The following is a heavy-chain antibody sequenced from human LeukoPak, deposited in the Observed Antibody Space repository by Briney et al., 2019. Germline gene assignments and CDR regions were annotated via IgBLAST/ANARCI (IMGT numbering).Heavy chain of an antibody. J-gene: IGHJ4*02. CDR1: GFTFSSYS. Sequence: GGSLRLSCAASGFTFSSYSMNWVRQAPGKRLDWVAYISSTGSATYYADSVKGRFTISRDNAQNSLYLQMDSLRAEDTAVYYCSRPPISGSDYWGQGILVTVSS. D-gene: IGHD5-12*01. CDR2: ISSTGSAT. V-gene: IGHV3-48*01. CDR3: SRPPISGSDY.